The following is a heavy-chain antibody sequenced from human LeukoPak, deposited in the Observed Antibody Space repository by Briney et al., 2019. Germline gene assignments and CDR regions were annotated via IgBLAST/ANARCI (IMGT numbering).Heavy chain of an antibody. V-gene: IGHV3-23*01. CDR2: VGGGGDYT. Sequence: PGGSLRLSCAASGFIFSTYGMHWVRQAPGKGLEWVASVGGGGDYTYYSDSVKGRFTTSRDNSENTVYLQMKSLRAEDTAVYYCVRRTASDFWGQGALVTVSS. CDR3: VRRTASDF. J-gene: IGHJ4*02. D-gene: IGHD2-21*02. CDR1: GFIFSTYG.